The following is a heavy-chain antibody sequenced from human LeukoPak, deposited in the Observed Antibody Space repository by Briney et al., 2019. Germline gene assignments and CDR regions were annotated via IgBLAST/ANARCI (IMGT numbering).Heavy chain of an antibody. CDR2: ISYDGSNK. J-gene: IGHJ6*02. Sequence: GRSLRLSCAASGFTFSSYATHWVRQAPGKGLEWVAVISYDGSNKYYADSVKGRFTISRDNSKNSLYLQMNSLRAEDTALYHCARNNGMDVWGQGTTVIVSS. CDR1: GFTFSSYA. V-gene: IGHV3-30*04. CDR3: ARNNGMDV.